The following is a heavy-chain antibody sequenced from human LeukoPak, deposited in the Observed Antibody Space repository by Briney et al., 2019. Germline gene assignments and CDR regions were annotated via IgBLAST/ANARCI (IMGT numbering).Heavy chain of an antibody. Sequence: GGSLRLSCAASGFTFSGSPILWVRQASGKGLEWVGRIRSKADNYATAYAASVQGRCTISRDNSKNTLYLQMHSLRAEDTAIYYCAKVTGGDMITYGGLDYWGQGTLVTVSS. D-gene: IGHD3-16*01. J-gene: IGHJ4*02. CDR3: AKVTGGDMITYGGLDY. CDR1: GFTFSGSP. CDR2: IRSKADNYAT. V-gene: IGHV3-73*01.